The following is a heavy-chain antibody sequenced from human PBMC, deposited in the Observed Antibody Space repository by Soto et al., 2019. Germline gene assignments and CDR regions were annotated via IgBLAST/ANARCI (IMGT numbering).Heavy chain of an antibody. Sequence: PSETLSLTCTVSGGSISSGGYYWSWIRQHPGKGLEWIGYIYYSGSTYYNPSLKSRVTISVDTSKNQFSLKLSSVTAADTAVYYCARGCVQRAVTTGQYFDYWGQGTLVTVSS. CDR3: ARGCVQRAVTTGQYFDY. CDR1: GGSISSGGYY. CDR2: IYYSGST. J-gene: IGHJ4*02. V-gene: IGHV4-31*03. D-gene: IGHD4-17*01.